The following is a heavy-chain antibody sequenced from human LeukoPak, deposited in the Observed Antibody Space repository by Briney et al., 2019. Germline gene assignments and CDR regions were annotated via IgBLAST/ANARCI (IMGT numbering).Heavy chain of an antibody. CDR2: VYYSGST. J-gene: IGHJ4*02. CDR1: GGSISNDNHY. D-gene: IGHD6-19*01. Sequence: PSETLSLTCTVSGGSISNDNHYWGWIRQPPGKGLEYIGSVYYSGSTSYNPSLKSRLTISVDSSRNQFSLKLNSVTAADTALYYCGRRLAVTGRYYFDYWGQGTLVTVSS. CDR3: GRRLAVTGRYYFDY. V-gene: IGHV4-39*01.